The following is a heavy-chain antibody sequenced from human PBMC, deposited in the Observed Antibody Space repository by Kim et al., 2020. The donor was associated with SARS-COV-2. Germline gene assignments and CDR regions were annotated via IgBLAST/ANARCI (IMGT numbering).Heavy chain of an antibody. D-gene: IGHD3-10*01. J-gene: IGHJ3*01. CDR2: ISWDGDST. V-gene: IGHV3-43*01. Sequence: GGSLRLSCAVSGFTFADYVMHWVRKRPGKGLEWVGLISWDGDSTYFAESVKGRFTLSRDNSRDSLFLQMSSLRTEDTASYFCARASGANYIDAFDVWGQGTVVTVSS. CDR3: ARASGANYIDAFDV. CDR1: GFTFADYV.